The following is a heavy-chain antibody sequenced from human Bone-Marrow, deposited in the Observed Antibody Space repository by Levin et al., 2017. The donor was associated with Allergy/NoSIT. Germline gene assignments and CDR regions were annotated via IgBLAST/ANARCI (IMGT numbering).Heavy chain of an antibody. J-gene: IGHJ6*02. Sequence: GGSLRLSCAVSGFTFSDSAVHWVRQTSGKGLEWVGLIRSQTNTYATAYAASVKGRFTVSRDDAKNTAYLQMNSLKTEDTAVYYCTRRSTRTAAGMDVWGQGTTVTVSS. CDR1: GFTFSDSA. CDR3: TRRSTRTAAGMDV. V-gene: IGHV3-73*01. D-gene: IGHD2-2*01. CDR2: IRSQTNTYAT.